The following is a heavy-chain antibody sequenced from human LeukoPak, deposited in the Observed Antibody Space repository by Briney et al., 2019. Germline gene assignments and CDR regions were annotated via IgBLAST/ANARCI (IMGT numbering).Heavy chain of an antibody. D-gene: IGHD5-12*01. J-gene: IGHJ4*02. Sequence: PSETLSLTCTVSGGSISSSSYYWGWIRQPPGKGLEWIGSIYYSGSTYYNPSLKSRVTISVDTSKNQFSLKLSSVTAADTAVYYCARGRGNQDIVATILTRRAAIIDYWGQGTLVTVSS. CDR1: GGSISSSSYY. CDR2: IYYSGST. CDR3: ARGRGNQDIVATILTRRAAIIDY. V-gene: IGHV4-39*07.